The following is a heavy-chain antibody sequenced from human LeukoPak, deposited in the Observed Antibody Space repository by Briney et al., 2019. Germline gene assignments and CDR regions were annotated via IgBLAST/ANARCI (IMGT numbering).Heavy chain of an antibody. Sequence: ASVKVSCKASGYTFTGYYMHWVRQAPGQGLEWMGWINPNSGGTNYAQKFQGRVTRTRDTSISTAYMELSRLRSDDTAVYYCARALIVVVPAAYGYWGQGTLVTVSS. V-gene: IGHV1-2*02. CDR1: GYTFTGYY. D-gene: IGHD2-2*01. CDR3: ARALIVVVPAAYGY. J-gene: IGHJ4*02. CDR2: INPNSGGT.